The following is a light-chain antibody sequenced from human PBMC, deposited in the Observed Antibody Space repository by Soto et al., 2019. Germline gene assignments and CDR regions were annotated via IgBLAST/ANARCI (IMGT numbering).Light chain of an antibody. CDR3: QQYGSSPRT. CDR1: QSINSNY. V-gene: IGKV3-20*01. Sequence: EIVLTQSPGTLSLSPGDRATLSCRASQSINSNYLAWYQQKPGQAPRLLIYGASSRATGIPDRFSGSGSGTDFTLTIIRLEPEDFAVYYCQQYGSSPRTFGQGTKVEIK. J-gene: IGKJ1*01. CDR2: GAS.